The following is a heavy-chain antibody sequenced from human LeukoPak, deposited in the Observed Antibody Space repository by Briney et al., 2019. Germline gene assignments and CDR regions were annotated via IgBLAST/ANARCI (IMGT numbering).Heavy chain of an antibody. CDR3: AKGYSSGWYWNAFDI. CDR1: GFTFSSYG. D-gene: IGHD6-19*01. CDR2: ISYDGSNK. V-gene: IGHV3-30*18. J-gene: IGHJ3*02. Sequence: GRSLRLSCAASGFTFSSYGMHWVSQAPGKGLEWVAVISYDGSNKYYADSVKGRFTISRDNSKNTLYLQMNSLRAEDTAVYYCAKGYSSGWYWNAFDIWGQGTMVTVSS.